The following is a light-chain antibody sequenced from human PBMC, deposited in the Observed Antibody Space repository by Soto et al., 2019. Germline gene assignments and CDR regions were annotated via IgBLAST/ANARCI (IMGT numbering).Light chain of an antibody. CDR2: AAS. J-gene: IGKJ4*01. V-gene: IGKV1-17*01. Sequence: DIQMTQSPSSLSASVGDRVTITCRASQGIRIDLGWYQQKPGKAPKRLIYAASSLQSGVPSRFSGRGSGTEFTLTISSLQTEDFATYFWLQHNSFPFTFGGGTKVEIK. CDR1: QGIRID. CDR3: LQHNSFPFT.